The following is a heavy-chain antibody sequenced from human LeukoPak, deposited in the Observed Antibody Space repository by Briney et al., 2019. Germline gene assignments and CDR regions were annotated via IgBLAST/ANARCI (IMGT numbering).Heavy chain of an antibody. J-gene: IGHJ4*02. V-gene: IGHV3-33*01. CDR2: IWYDGSNK. Sequence: PGGSLRLSCAASGFTFSTYGMHWVRQAPGKGLQWVAVIWYDGSNKQYADSVMGRFTISRDNSKNTLYPQMNSLRAEDTAVYYCARSRYCSSTSCYGFLDYWGQGTLVTVSS. CDR3: ARSRYCSSTSCYGFLDY. CDR1: GFTFSTYG. D-gene: IGHD2-2*01.